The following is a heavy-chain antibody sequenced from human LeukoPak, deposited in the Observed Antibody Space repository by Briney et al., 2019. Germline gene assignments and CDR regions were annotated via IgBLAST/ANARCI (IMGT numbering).Heavy chain of an antibody. V-gene: IGHV3-23*01. Sequence: GGSLRLSCAASGFKFNIYTMSWVRQAQGKGLEWISAVGSDGIRYYADSVKGRFTISRNNSENTVSMQMDSLRADDTAMYYCAKMRGMPREAYHFDRWGQGTLVAVSS. CDR2: VGSDGIR. D-gene: IGHD1-26*01. J-gene: IGHJ4*02. CDR3: AKMRGMPREAYHFDR. CDR1: GFKFNIYT.